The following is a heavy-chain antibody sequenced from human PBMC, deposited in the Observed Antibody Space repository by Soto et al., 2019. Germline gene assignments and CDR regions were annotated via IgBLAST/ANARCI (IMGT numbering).Heavy chain of an antibody. J-gene: IGHJ6*02. CDR2: ISAYKGNT. CDR3: ASSASIYCSGGSCSYYEMGV. V-gene: IGHV1-18*01. Sequence: QVQLVQSGAEVKKPGASVKVSCKASGYTFNSYGISWVRQAPGQGLEWMGWISAYKGNTNYAQKLQGRVTMTTDTSTSTVYMELRSLRSDDAAVYYCASSASIYCSGGSCSYYEMGVWGQGTTVIVSS. D-gene: IGHD2-15*01. CDR1: GYTFNSYG.